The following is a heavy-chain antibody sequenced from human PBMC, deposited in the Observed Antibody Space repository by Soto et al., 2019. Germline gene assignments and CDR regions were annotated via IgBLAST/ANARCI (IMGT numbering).Heavy chain of an antibody. D-gene: IGHD1-7*01. V-gene: IGHV4-59*01. Sequence: PSETLSLTCNVSGGSIGGYYWNWIRQSPGRGLEWIGSILYSGNTNYNPSLSSRVTISVDPSKYQFSLKVHSVNAADTAIYYCAKSRGITGTTFNWFDSWGQGTQVTVSS. CDR3: AKSRGITGTTFNWFDS. J-gene: IGHJ5*01. CDR1: GGSIGGYY. CDR2: ILYSGNT.